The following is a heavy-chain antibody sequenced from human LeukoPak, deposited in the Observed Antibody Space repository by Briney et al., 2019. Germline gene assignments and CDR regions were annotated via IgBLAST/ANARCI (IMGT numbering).Heavy chain of an antibody. Sequence: SETLSLTCAVYGGSFSGYYWSWIRQPPGKGLEWIGEFNHSGSTNYNPSLKSRVTISVDTSKNQFSLKLSSVTAADTAVYYCARKSTLRRWRWQGFDYWGQGTLVTVSS. CDR1: GGSFSGYY. D-gene: IGHD3-3*01. J-gene: IGHJ4*02. CDR2: FNHSGST. CDR3: ARKSTLRRWRWQGFDY. V-gene: IGHV4-34*01.